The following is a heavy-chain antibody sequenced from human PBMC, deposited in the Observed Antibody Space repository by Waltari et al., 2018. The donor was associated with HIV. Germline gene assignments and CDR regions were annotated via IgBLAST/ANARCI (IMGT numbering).Heavy chain of an antibody. CDR1: GYTFTDYY. CDR2: INLKTGGT. D-gene: IGHD1-26*01. Sequence: QVQLVQSGAEVKKPGASVKVSCKASGYTFTDYYIHWVRRAPGQGLEWMGWINLKTGGTNYAQTFQGRVSMTRASSINTAFMELYRLRFDDTAIYYCARDGYVGSTDYWGQGTLVTVSS. J-gene: IGHJ4*02. V-gene: IGHV1-2*02. CDR3: ARDGYVGSTDY.